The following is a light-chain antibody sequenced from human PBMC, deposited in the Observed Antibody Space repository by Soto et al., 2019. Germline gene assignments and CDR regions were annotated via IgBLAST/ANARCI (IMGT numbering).Light chain of an antibody. CDR3: CSYAGSSTEV. J-gene: IGLJ3*02. CDR1: SSDVGSYNL. V-gene: IGLV2-23*01. CDR2: EGR. Sequence: SALTQPASVSGSPGQSITISCTGTSSDVGSYNLVSWYQQHPGKAPKLMIYEGRKRPSGVSNRFSGSTSGNTASLPISGLQSEYEADYYCCSYAGSSTEVFGGGTKLTVL.